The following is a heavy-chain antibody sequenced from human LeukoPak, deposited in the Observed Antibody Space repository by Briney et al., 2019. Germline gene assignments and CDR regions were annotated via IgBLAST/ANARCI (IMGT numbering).Heavy chain of an antibody. V-gene: IGHV1-24*01. D-gene: IGHD2-21*01. CDR1: GYSLAALT. Sequence: ASVKVSCKVSGYSLAALTMHWVRQAPGKGLEWMGGFDPEVGKTMYAEKLDGRLTVTDDTSADTAYMQLSSLRLEDTAVYYCATDMVGYCGDVTCYSEAYWGQGTLVTVSS. J-gene: IGHJ4*02. CDR2: FDPEVGKT. CDR3: ATDMVGYCGDVTCYSEAY.